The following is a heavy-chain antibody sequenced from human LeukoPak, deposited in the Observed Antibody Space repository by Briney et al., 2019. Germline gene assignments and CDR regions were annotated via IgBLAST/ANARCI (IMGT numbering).Heavy chain of an antibody. Sequence: SETLSLTCTVSGGSISSSSYYWGWIRQPPGKGLEWIGSIYCSGSTYYNPSLKSRVTISVDTSKNQFSLKLSSVTAADTAVYYCARNYYTTYFDYWGQGTLVTVSS. V-gene: IGHV4-39*01. CDR3: ARNYYTTYFDY. CDR2: IYCSGST. CDR1: GGSISSSSYY. J-gene: IGHJ4*02. D-gene: IGHD1-1*01.